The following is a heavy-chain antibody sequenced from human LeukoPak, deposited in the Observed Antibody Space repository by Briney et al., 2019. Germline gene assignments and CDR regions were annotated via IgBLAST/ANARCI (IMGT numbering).Heavy chain of an antibody. CDR3: ARVVGYCSSTSCSKGGFDY. CDR2: IYYSGST. J-gene: IGHJ4*02. CDR1: GGSISSYY. Sequence: PSETLSLTCTVSGGSISSYYWSWIRQPPGKGLEWIGYIYYSGSTNYNPSLKSRVTISVDTSKNQFSLKLSSVTAADTAVYYCARVVGYCSSTSCSKGGFDYWGQETLVTVSS. D-gene: IGHD2-2*01. V-gene: IGHV4-59*01.